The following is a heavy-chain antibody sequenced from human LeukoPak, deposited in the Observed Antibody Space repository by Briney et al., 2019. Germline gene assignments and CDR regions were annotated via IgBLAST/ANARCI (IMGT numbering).Heavy chain of an antibody. V-gene: IGHV4-39*07. Sequence: SETLSLTCTVSGGSISSGNYYWGWIRQPPGKGLEWIGTIYYSGSTNYNPSLKSRVTISVDTSKNQFSLKLSSVTAADTAVYYCARSRGYSGYAYDAFDLWGQGTMVTVSS. J-gene: IGHJ3*01. CDR1: GGSISSGNYY. CDR2: IYYSGST. D-gene: IGHD5-12*01. CDR3: ARSRGYSGYAYDAFDL.